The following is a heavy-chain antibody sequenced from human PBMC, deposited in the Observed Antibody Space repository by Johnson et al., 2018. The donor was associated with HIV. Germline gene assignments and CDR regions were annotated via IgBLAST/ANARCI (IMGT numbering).Heavy chain of an antibody. CDR1: GFTFSSYP. CDR3: ARAVRIGVGGTVLGASDI. Sequence: MQLVESGGGLVQPGRSLRLSCAASGFTFSSYPMSWVRQAPGKGLEWVAGISGSGGNKYYADSVKGRFTISRDNSKNTLYLQLNSLRVEDTALYYCARAVRIGVGGTVLGASDIWGQGTMVTVSS. J-gene: IGHJ3*02. V-gene: IGHV3-23*04. CDR2: ISGSGGNK. D-gene: IGHD6-13*01.